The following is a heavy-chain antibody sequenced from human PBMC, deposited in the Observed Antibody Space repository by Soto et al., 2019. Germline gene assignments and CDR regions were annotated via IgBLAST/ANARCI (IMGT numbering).Heavy chain of an antibody. CDR2: ISGSGGST. J-gene: IGHJ4*02. V-gene: IGHV3-23*01. CDR3: AKDRLALAGCEGHFAY. Sequence: PGGYPGLACAASGFTFSSAAMCWVRQAPGKGLEWVSAISGSGGSTYYAASVKGRFTISRDNSKNTLYLQMNSLRAEDTAVYYCAKDRLALAGCEGHFAYWVQGA. CDR1: GFTFSSAA. D-gene: IGHD6-19*01.